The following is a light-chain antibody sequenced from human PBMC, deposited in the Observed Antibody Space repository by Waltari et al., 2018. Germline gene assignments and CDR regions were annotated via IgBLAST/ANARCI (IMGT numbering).Light chain of an antibody. Sequence: ESVLTQSPGTLSLSPGERATLACRASQSVSRYLTWYQQKPGQAPRLLIYDESSRATGIPDRFSGSGSGTDFRLTISRLEPEDFAVYYCQKYGSLPATFGQGTKVEIK. CDR3: QKYGSLPAT. CDR1: QSVSRY. J-gene: IGKJ1*01. V-gene: IGKV3-20*01. CDR2: DES.